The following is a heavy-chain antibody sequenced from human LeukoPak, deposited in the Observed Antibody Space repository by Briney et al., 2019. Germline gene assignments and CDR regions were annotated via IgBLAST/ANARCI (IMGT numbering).Heavy chain of an antibody. Sequence: GGSLRLSCAASGFTFSSYAMSWVRQAPGKGLEWVSAISGSGGSTYYADSVKGRFPISRDNSKNTLYLQMNSLRAEDTAVYYCAKWVEWLSDYYYYMDVWGKGTTVTVSS. CDR3: AKWVEWLSDYYYYMDV. CDR2: ISGSGGST. J-gene: IGHJ6*03. V-gene: IGHV3-23*01. CDR1: GFTFSSYA. D-gene: IGHD3-3*01.